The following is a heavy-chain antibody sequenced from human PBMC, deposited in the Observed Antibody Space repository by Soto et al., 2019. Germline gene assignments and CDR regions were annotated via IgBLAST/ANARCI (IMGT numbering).Heavy chain of an antibody. CDR1: GFTFSSYA. Sequence: PGGSLRLSCAASGFTFSSYAMHWVRRAPGKGLEWVAVISYDGSNEYYADSVKGRFTISRDNSKSTLFLQMNSLRAEDTAVYYCARDQQLIRGENYFYGMDVWGQGTTVTVS. CDR3: ARDQQLIRGENYFYGMDV. D-gene: IGHD2-2*01. J-gene: IGHJ6*02. V-gene: IGHV3-30-3*01. CDR2: ISYDGSNE.